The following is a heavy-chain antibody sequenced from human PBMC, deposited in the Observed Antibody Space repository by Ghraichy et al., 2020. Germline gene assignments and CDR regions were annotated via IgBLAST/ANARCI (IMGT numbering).Heavy chain of an antibody. Sequence: GGSLRLSCAASGFTFSSHSMNWVRQAPGKGLEWVSYISSSSSIIYYADSVKGRFTISRDNAKNSLYLQMNSLRAEDTAVYYCAGGERSFYYYGMDVWGQGTTVTVSS. CDR1: GFTFSSHS. J-gene: IGHJ6*02. CDR3: AGGERSFYYYGMDV. V-gene: IGHV3-48*01. D-gene: IGHD3-9*01. CDR2: ISSSSSII.